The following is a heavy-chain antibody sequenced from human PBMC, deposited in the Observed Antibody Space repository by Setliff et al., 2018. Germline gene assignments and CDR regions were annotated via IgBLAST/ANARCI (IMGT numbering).Heavy chain of an antibody. J-gene: IGHJ4*02. V-gene: IGHV4-59*10. CDR1: GGSFSGYY. D-gene: IGHD4-17*01. CDR2: IYTSGST. CDR3: AGGRRYDYGWDFDY. Sequence: SETLSLTCAVYGGSFSGYYWSWIRQPAGKGLEWIGRIYTSGSTYYNPSLRSRVTISLDTSKNQFSPKLTSVTAADTAVYYCAGGRRYDYGWDFDYWGQGTLVTVSS.